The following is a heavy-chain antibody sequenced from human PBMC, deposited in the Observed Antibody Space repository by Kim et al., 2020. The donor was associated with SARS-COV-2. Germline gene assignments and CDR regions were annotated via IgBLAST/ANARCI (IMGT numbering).Heavy chain of an antibody. J-gene: IGHJ4*02. V-gene: IGHV3-33*05. CDR2: ISYDGSNK. CDR3: ARDQYGDYGVDY. Sequence: GSLRLSCAASGFTFSSYGMHWVRQAPGKGLEWVAVISYDGSNKYYADSVKGRFTISRDNSKNTLYLQMNSLRAEDTAVYYCARDQYGDYGVDYWGQGTLVTVSS. CDR1: GFTFSSYG. D-gene: IGHD4-17*01.